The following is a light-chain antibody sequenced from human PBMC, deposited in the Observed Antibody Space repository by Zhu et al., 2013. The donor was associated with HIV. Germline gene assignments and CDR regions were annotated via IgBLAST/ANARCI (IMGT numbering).Light chain of an antibody. CDR2: AAS. V-gene: IGKV1-39*01. CDR3: QQSYDWPRT. Sequence: DIQMTQSPASLSASVGDRVTITCQASQDIGYYLNWYQQKPGKAPELLIYAASTLQGGVPSRFSGAGSGTDFTLTITSLQPEDFATYYCQQSYDWPRTFGVGTRLEIK. J-gene: IGKJ2*01. CDR1: QDIGYY.